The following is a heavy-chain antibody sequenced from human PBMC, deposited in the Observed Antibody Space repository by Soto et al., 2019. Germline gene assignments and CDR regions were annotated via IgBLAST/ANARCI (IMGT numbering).Heavy chain of an antibody. Sequence: ASVKVSSKASGYTFTGYYMHWVRQAPGQGLEWMGWINPNSGGTNYAQKFQGWVTMTRDTSISTAYMELSRLRSDDTAVYYCAREDSSGWYHYYGMDVWGQGTTVTVSS. CDR1: GYTFTGYY. CDR3: AREDSSGWYHYYGMDV. D-gene: IGHD6-19*01. V-gene: IGHV1-2*04. J-gene: IGHJ6*02. CDR2: INPNSGGT.